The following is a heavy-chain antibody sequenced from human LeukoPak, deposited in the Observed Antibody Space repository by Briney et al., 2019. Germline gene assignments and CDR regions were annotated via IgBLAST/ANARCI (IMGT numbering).Heavy chain of an antibody. CDR1: GGSISSRSYY. CDR3: AREGNIVVVPAAQGWFDP. V-gene: IGHV4-39*02. D-gene: IGHD2-2*01. CDR2: IYYSGST. J-gene: IGHJ5*02. Sequence: SETLSLTCTVSGGSISSRSYYWGWIRQPPGKGLEWIGSIYYSGSTYYNPSLKSRVTISVDTSKNQFSLKLSSVTAADTAVYYCAREGNIVVVPAAQGWFDPWGQGTLVTVSS.